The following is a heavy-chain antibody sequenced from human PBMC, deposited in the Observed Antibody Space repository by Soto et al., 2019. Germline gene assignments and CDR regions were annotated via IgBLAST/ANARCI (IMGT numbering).Heavy chain of an antibody. CDR2: ISDSGGST. J-gene: IGHJ4*02. Sequence: GGSLRLSCAASGFTFTSYVMSWVRQAPEKGLEWVSSISDSGGSTFYADSVRGRFTISRDNSKNTVSLQMIILRADDTAIYYCAFNTGFDHWGQGALVTVSS. V-gene: IGHV3-23*01. D-gene: IGHD3-10*01. CDR3: AFNTGFDH. CDR1: GFTFTSYV.